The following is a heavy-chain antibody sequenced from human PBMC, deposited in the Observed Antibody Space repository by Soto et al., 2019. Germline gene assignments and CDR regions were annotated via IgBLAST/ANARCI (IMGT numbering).Heavy chain of an antibody. CDR3: ARDVWKSSSRIFDY. V-gene: IGHV4-59*01. D-gene: IGHD6-13*01. CDR2: IYYSGST. Sequence: SETLSLTCTVSGGSISSYYWSWIRQPPGKGLEWIGYIYYSGSTNYHPSLKSRVPISVDTSKNQFSLKLSSVTAADTAVYYCARDVWKSSSRIFDYWGQGTLVTVSS. CDR1: GGSISSYY. J-gene: IGHJ4*02.